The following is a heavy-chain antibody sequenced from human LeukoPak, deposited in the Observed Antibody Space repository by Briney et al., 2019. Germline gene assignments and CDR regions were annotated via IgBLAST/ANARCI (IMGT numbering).Heavy chain of an antibody. CDR1: GYSFTSYW. CDR3: ATLQIGLDCSGYYYREDEYYYMDF. V-gene: IGHV5-51*01. CDR2: IYPGDSDT. D-gene: IGHD3-22*01. Sequence: GESLKISCKGSGYSFTSYWIGWVRQMPGKVLEWMGIIYPGDSDTRYSPSFQGQVTISADKSISTAYLQWSSLKASDTAMYYCATLQIGLDCSGYYYREDEYYYMDFWGKGTTVTVSS. J-gene: IGHJ6*03.